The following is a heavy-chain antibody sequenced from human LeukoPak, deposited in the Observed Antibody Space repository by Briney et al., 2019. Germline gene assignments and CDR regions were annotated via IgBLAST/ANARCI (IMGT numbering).Heavy chain of an antibody. CDR1: GGSINNYY. D-gene: IGHD3-10*01. J-gene: IGHJ5*02. V-gene: IGHV4-4*07. Sequence: KPSETLSLTCTVSGGSINNYYWTWIRQPAGKGLEWIGRIYSSGSTNYNPSLKSRVTMSIDTSKNQFSLNLSSVTAADTAVYYCARGLGNGSGSGSHYADPWGQGTLITVS. CDR3: ARGLGNGSGSGSHYADP. CDR2: IYSSGST.